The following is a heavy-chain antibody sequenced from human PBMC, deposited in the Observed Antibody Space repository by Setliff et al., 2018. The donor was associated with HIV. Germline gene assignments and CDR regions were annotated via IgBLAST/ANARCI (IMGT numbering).Heavy chain of an antibody. Sequence: GGSLRLSCAASGFSFNNYWIVWVRQAPGKGLEWVANINQDGSHKYYVDSVKGRFTISRDNSKSTLYLQMNSLRVDDTAVYYCTNRPGGSSWVDYWGQGTPVTVSS. CDR1: GFSFNNYW. CDR2: INQDGSHK. J-gene: IGHJ4*02. V-gene: IGHV3-7*03. CDR3: TNRPGGSSWVDY. D-gene: IGHD6-13*01.